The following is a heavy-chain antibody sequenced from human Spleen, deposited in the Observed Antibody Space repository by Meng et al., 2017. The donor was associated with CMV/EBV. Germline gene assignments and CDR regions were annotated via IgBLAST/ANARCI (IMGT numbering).Heavy chain of an antibody. CDR1: GGSFIAYY. Sequence: YGGSFIAYYWTWIRQPPGKGLEWIGEINHSGTTNYNPSLKSRVTISVDTSKNQFSLKLSSVSAADTAVYFCARAQQYNDFWSGYYTDYWGPGTLVTVSS. D-gene: IGHD3-3*01. CDR3: ARAQQYNDFWSGYYTDY. CDR2: INHSGTT. J-gene: IGHJ4*02. V-gene: IGHV4-34*01.